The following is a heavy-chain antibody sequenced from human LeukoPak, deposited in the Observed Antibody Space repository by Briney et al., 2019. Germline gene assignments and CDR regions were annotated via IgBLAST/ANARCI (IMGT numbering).Heavy chain of an antibody. Sequence: PGGSLRLSCAASGFTFSSYGMSWVRQAPGKGLEWVSAITGSGGSTYYADSVKGRFTISRDNAKNSLYLQMNSLRAEDTAVYYCAGISSWYYMDVWGKGTTVTVSS. CDR1: GFTFSSYG. J-gene: IGHJ6*03. CDR3: AGISSWYYMDV. D-gene: IGHD6-13*01. V-gene: IGHV3-23*01. CDR2: ITGSGGST.